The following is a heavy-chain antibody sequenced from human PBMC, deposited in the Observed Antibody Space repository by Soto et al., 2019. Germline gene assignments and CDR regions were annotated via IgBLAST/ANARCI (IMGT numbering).Heavy chain of an antibody. J-gene: IGHJ2*01. V-gene: IGHV4-39*01. Sequence: SETLSLTCTVSGGSISSSSYYWGWIRQPPGKGLEWIGSIYYSGSTYYNPSLKSRVTISVDTSKNQFSLKLSSVTAADTAVYYCARLRGLHTVITNWYFDLWGRGTLVTSPQ. D-gene: IGHD4-17*01. CDR1: GGSISSSSYY. CDR2: IYYSGST. CDR3: ARLRGLHTVITNWYFDL.